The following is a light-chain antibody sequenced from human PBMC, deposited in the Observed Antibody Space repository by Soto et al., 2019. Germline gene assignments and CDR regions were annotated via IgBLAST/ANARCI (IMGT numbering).Light chain of an antibody. J-gene: IGLJ2*01. CDR2: EGS. CDR3: CSYAGSSTPV. V-gene: IGLV2-23*01. Sequence: QSALTQPASVSGSPGQSITISCTGTSSDVGSYNLVSWYHQHPGKAPKLRIYEGSKRPSGVSNRFSGSKSGNTASLTISGLQAEDEADYYCCSYAGSSTPVFGGGTKLTVL. CDR1: SSDVGSYNL.